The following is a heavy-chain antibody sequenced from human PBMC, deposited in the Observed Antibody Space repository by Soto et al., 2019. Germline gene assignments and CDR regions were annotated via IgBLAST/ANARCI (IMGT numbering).Heavy chain of an antibody. CDR2: IKSKTDGGTT. J-gene: IGHJ4*02. CDR3: TTDGPNWGSEFAHLY. Sequence: GGSLRLSCAASGFTFSNAWMSWVRQAPGKGLEWVGRIKSKTDGGTTDYAAPVKGRFTISRDDSKNTLYLQMNSLKTEDTAVYYCTTDGPNWGSEFAHLYWGQGTLVTVSS. CDR1: GFTFSNAW. V-gene: IGHV3-15*01. D-gene: IGHD7-27*01.